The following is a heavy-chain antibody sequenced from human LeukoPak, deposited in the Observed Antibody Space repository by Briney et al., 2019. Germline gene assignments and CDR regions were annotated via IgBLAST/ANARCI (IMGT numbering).Heavy chain of an antibody. Sequence: PGGSLRLSCAASGFTFSSYAMSWVRQAPGKGLEWVSAISGSGGSTYYADSVKGRFTISRDNSKNTLYLQMNSLRAEDTAVYYCAKDDNYYGSSGYAYWGQGTLVTVSS. V-gene: IGHV3-23*01. D-gene: IGHD3-22*01. CDR3: AKDDNYYGSSGYAY. J-gene: IGHJ4*02. CDR1: GFTFSSYA. CDR2: ISGSGGST.